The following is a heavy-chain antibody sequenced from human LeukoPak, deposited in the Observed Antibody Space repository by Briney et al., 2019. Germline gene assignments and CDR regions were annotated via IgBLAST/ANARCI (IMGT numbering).Heavy chain of an antibody. D-gene: IGHD2-15*01. J-gene: IGHJ4*02. CDR1: GFTFSSYW. CDR3: ARFRVAAVTTGFDY. Sequence: GGSLRLSCAASGFTFSSYWMHWVRQAPGEGLVWVSHINSDGSNANYADSVKGRFTIFRDNAKNTLYLQMDSLRAEDTAVYYCARFRVAAVTTGFDYWGQGTLVTVSS. CDR2: INSDGSNA. V-gene: IGHV3-74*01.